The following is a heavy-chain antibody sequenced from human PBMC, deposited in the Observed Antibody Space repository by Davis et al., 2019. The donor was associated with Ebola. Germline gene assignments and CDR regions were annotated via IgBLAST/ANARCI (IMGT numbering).Heavy chain of an antibody. Sequence: GESLKISCAASGFTFSSYAMSWVRQAPGKGLEWVSAISGSGGSTYYADSVKGRFTISRDNSKNTLYLQMNSLRAEDTAVYYCAKDRDCSSTSCYSDWFDPWGQGTLVTVSS. CDR2: ISGSGGST. V-gene: IGHV3-23*01. D-gene: IGHD2-2*01. CDR1: GFTFSSYA. CDR3: AKDRDCSSTSCYSDWFDP. J-gene: IGHJ5*02.